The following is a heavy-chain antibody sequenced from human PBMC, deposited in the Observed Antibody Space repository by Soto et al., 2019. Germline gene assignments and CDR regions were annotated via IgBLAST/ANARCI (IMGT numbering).Heavy chain of an antibody. CDR3: AHRGSVAVAGTVYYYYGMDV. CDR1: GFSLSTSGVG. D-gene: IGHD6-19*01. V-gene: IGHV2-5*02. CDR2: IYWDDDK. Sequence: QITLKESGPTLVKPTQTLTLTCTFSGFSLSTSGVGVGWIRQPPGKALEWLALIYWDDDKRYSPSLKSRLTTTKDASKNQVVLTMTHMDPVDTATYYCAHRGSVAVAGTVYYYYGMDVWGQGTTVTVSS. J-gene: IGHJ6*02.